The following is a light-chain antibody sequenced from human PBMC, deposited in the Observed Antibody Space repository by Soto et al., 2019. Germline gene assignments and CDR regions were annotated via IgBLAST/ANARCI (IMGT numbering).Light chain of an antibody. J-gene: IGLJ1*01. CDR2: RNN. CDR1: SSNIGSNY. CDR3: AAWDDSLSGRV. Sequence: QSVLTQPPSASGTPGQRVTISCSGSSSNIGSNYVYWYQQLPGTAPKLLIYRNNQRPSGVPDRISGSKSGTSASLAISGLRSEDEADYYCAAWDDSLSGRVFGTGTKVTVL. V-gene: IGLV1-47*01.